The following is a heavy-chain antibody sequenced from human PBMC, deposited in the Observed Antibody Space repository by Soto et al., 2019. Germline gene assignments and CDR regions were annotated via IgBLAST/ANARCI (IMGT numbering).Heavy chain of an antibody. CDR1: GFSLSDYS. CDR3: AGSADDGRDN. J-gene: IGHJ4*02. Sequence: EVQLVESGGGLVKPGGSLRLSCAASGFSLSDYSMNWIRQAPGKGLEWVASISSSSSFIHYAESMKGRFTISRDNAKNSLFLKMNSVSADDTAVYYGAGSADDGRDNWGQGTLVTVSS. V-gene: IGHV3-21*01. CDR2: ISSSSSFI. D-gene: IGHD1-26*01.